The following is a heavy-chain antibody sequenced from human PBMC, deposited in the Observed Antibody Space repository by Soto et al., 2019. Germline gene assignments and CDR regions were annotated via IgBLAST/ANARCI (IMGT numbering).Heavy chain of an antibody. J-gene: IGHJ3*02. D-gene: IGHD1-20*01. CDR3: ARDLGAVTGTTSACDI. Sequence: QVQLQESGPGLVKPSQTLSLTCTVSGGSISSGGYYWSWSRQHPGKGREWIGYVYYSGRTYYNPSLKSRVTTALDTSKNQFSLKLSSVTAAVKAVYYGARDLGAVTGTTSACDIWGQGTMVTVSS. CDR1: GGSISSGGYY. CDR2: VYYSGRT. V-gene: IGHV4-31*03.